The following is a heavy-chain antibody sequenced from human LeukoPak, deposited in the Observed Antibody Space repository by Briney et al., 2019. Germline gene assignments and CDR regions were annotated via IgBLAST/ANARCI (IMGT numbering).Heavy chain of an antibody. J-gene: IGHJ4*02. V-gene: IGHV3-30-3*01. CDR2: ISYDGSNK. D-gene: IGHD6-19*01. CDR3: ARSWLVLKDFDY. CDR1: GFTFSSYA. Sequence: GGSLRLSCAASGFTFSSYAMHWVRQAPGKGLEWVAVISYDGSNKYYADSVKGRFTISRDNSKNTLYLQMNSPRAEDTAVYCCARSWLVLKDFDYWGQGTLVTVSS.